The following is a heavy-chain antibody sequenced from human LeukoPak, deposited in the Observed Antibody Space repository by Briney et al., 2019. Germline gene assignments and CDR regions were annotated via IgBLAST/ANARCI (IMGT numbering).Heavy chain of an antibody. CDR3: ARDQSRYYDSSGLWA. Sequence: PSETLSLTCTVSGGSISSSSYYWGWIRQPPGKGLEWIGYIYYSGSTNYNPSLKSRVTISVDTSKNQFSLKLSSVTAADTAVYYCARDQSRYYDSSGLWAWGQGTLVTASS. J-gene: IGHJ4*02. D-gene: IGHD3-22*01. CDR2: IYYSGST. V-gene: IGHV4-61*05. CDR1: GGSISSSSYY.